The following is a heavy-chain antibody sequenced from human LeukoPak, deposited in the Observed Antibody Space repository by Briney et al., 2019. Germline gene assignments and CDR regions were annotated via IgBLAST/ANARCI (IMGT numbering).Heavy chain of an antibody. J-gene: IGHJ6*03. CDR2: INHSGST. D-gene: IGHD3-3*01. V-gene: IGHV4-34*01. CDR1: GGSFSGYY. Sequence: MASETLSLTCAVYGGSFSGYYWSWIRQPPGKGLEWIGEINHSGSTNYNPSLKSRVTISVDTSKNQFSLKLSSVTAADTAVYYCARGPRITIFGVVQSYYYYYMDVWGKGTTVTVSS. CDR3: ARGPRITIFGVVQSYYYYYMDV.